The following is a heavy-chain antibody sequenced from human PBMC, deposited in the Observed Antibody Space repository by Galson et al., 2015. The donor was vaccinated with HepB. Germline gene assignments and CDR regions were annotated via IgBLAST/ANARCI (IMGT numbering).Heavy chain of an antibody. Sequence: SLRLSCAASGFSISSYWMHWVRHAPGKGLVWVSRINSDGSITNYADSVKGRFTISRDNAKNTLFLQMNSLRAEDTAVYYCQVVTLSWGQGTLVTISS. CDR1: GFSISSYW. J-gene: IGHJ5*02. CDR3: QVVTLS. CDR2: INSDGSIT. D-gene: IGHD3-22*01. V-gene: IGHV3-74*01.